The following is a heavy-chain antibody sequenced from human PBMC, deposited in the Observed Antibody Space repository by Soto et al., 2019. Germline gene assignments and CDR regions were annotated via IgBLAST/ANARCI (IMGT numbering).Heavy chain of an antibody. Sequence: EVQLVESGGGLVQPGGSLRLSCAASGFTFSSYSMNWVRQAPGKGLEWVSYISSSSSTIYYADSVKGRFTISRDNAKNSRYLQMNSLRDGDTAVYYWASELAALNWFDPWGQGTLVTVSS. D-gene: IGHD1-1*01. V-gene: IGHV3-48*02. CDR1: GFTFSSYS. CDR3: ASELAALNWFDP. CDR2: ISSSSSTI. J-gene: IGHJ5*02.